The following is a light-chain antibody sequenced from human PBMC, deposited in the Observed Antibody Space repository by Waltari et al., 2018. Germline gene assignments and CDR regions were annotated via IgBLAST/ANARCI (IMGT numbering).Light chain of an antibody. CDR3: CSYASSGTGV. CDR2: EVS. CDR1: SRDVGSYNL. V-gene: IGLV2-23*02. Sequence: QSALTQPASVSGSPGQSITISCTGTSRDVGSYNLVTWYQQYPGKAPKLMIYEVSKRPSGFSNRFSGSKSGNTASLTISGLQAEDEADYYCCSYASSGTGVFGGGTKVTVL. J-gene: IGLJ2*01.